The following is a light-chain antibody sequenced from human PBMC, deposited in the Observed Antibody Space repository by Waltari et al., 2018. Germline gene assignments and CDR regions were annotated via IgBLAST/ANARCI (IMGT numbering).Light chain of an antibody. CDR2: AAS. CDR1: QSSISY. Sequence: DIQLTQSPSFLSASVGDRVTITCRASQSSISYLAWYQQKPGKAPKLLIYAASTLQSGVPSRFSGSGSGTEFTLTISSLQPEDFATYYCQQLNSYPHTFGQGTKLEIK. J-gene: IGKJ2*01. V-gene: IGKV1-9*01. CDR3: QQLNSYPHT.